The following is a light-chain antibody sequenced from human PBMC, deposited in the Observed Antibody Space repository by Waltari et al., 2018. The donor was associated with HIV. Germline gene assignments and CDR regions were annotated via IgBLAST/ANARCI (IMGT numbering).Light chain of an antibody. V-gene: IGLV4-69*01. CDR1: SGPSTYA. J-gene: IGLJ3*02. Sequence: QLILTQSPSASASLGASVKLTCPLSSGPSTYAIAWLQHQPEKGPRFLMKLNNDGSHTRGDGIPDRFSGSSSGAERYLTISSLQSEDEADYYCQTWDTGPWVFGGGTKLTVL. CDR2: LNNDGSH. CDR3: QTWDTGPWV.